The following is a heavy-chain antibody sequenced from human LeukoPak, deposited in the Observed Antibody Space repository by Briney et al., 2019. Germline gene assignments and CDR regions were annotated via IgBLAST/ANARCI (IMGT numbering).Heavy chain of an antibody. CDR3: ARGPLSSRTTWTWFDP. CDR2: IYYSGST. D-gene: IGHD3/OR15-3a*01. CDR1: GGSINYYY. J-gene: IGHJ5*02. V-gene: IGHV4-59*01. Sequence: SETLSLTCTVSGGSINYYYWSWIRQPPGKGLEWIGYIYYSGSTNYNPSLRSRVTISVDTSKNQISLRLKSVTAADTAVYYCARGPLSSRTTWTWFDPWGQGTLVTVSS.